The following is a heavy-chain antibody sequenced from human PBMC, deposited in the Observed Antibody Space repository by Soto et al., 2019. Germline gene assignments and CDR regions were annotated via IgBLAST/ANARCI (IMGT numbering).Heavy chain of an antibody. D-gene: IGHD1-26*01. CDR3: ATSGSYYYYGGMDV. CDR1: GGSVSSGSYY. V-gene: IGHV4-61*01. CDR2: IYYSGST. Sequence: QVQLQESGPGLVKPSETLSLTCTVSGGSVSSGSYYWSWIRQPPGKGLEWIGYIYYSGSTNYNHALKSRVTISVDTSKNQFSLKLSSVTAADTAVYYCATSGSYYYYGGMDVWGQGTTVTVSS. J-gene: IGHJ6*02.